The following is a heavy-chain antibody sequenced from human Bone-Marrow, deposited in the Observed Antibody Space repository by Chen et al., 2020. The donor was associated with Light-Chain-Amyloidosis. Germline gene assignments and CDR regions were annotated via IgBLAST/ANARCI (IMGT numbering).Heavy chain of an antibody. CDR2: IYYSGRT. V-gene: IGHV4-61*08. J-gene: IGHJ6*02. D-gene: IGHD5-12*01. Sequence: QVQLQESGPGLVKPSETLSLSCAVSGGSVSGGAFYWSWIRQSPGKGLEWIGNIYYSGRTDYNPSLKSRVTISLDAAKNQFSLKPSSVTAADTAMYYCAREKEWLRFHGLDVWGRGTAVTVSS. CDR3: AREKEWLRFHGLDV. CDR1: GGSVSGGAFY.